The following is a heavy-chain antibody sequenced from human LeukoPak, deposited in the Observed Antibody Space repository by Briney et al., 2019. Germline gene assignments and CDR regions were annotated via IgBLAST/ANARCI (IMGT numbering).Heavy chain of an antibody. J-gene: IGHJ4*02. CDR1: GYTFTGYY. CDR3: ARGREITMIHY. CDR2: INPNSGGT. Sequence: ASVKVSCKASGYTFTGYYMHWVRQAPGQGLEWMGWINPNSGGTNYAQKFQDRVTMTRGTSISTAYMELSSLRSDDTAVYYCARGREITMIHYWGQGTLVTVSS. D-gene: IGHD3-22*01. V-gene: IGHV1-2*02.